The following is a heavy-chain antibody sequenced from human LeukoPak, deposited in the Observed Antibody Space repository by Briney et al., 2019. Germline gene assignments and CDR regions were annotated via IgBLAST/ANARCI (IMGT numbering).Heavy chain of an antibody. CDR2: INTDGSSI. V-gene: IGHV3-74*01. J-gene: IGHJ4*02. CDR3: AKGRRAGDYEGY. Sequence: PGGSLRLSCAASGFTFSSYWMHWVRQAPGKGLVWVSRINTDGSSISHADSVKGRFTISRDNSKNTLYLQMNSLRAEDTAVYYCAKGRRAGDYEGYWGQGTLVTVSS. CDR1: GFTFSSYW. D-gene: IGHD4-17*01.